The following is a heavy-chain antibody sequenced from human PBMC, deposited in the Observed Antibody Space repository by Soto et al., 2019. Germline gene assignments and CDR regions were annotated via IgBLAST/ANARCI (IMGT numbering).Heavy chain of an antibody. J-gene: IGHJ5*02. CDR1: GFTFSSYA. CDR3: AKDGVRTVADRFDP. V-gene: IGHV3-23*01. CDR2: ISGSGGST. Sequence: GGSLRLSCAASGFTFSSYAMSWVRQAPGKGLEWVSAISGSGGSTYYADSVEGRFTISRDNSKNTLYLQMNSLRAEDTAVYYCAKDGVRTVADRFDPWGQGTLVTSPQ. D-gene: IGHD6-19*01.